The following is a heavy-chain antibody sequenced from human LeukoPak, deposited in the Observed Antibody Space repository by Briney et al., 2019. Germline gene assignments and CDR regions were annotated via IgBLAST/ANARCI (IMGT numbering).Heavy chain of an antibody. Sequence: ASVKVSCKASGGTFSSCAISWVRQAPGQGLEWMGGIIPIFGTANYAQKFQGRVTTTTDESTSTAYMELSSLRSEDTAVYYCARENSADIAAAGTGENWFDPWGQGTLVTVSS. J-gene: IGHJ5*02. D-gene: IGHD6-13*01. CDR3: ARENSADIAAAGTGENWFDP. CDR1: GGTFSSCA. V-gene: IGHV1-69*05. CDR2: IIPIFGTA.